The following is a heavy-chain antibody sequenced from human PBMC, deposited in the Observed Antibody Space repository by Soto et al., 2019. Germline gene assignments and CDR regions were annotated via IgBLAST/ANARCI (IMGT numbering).Heavy chain of an antibody. CDR1: GGTFSSYA. J-gene: IGHJ6*02. CDR2: IIPIFGTA. CDR3: ARALRGRVVAAYYYYGMDV. V-gene: IGHV1-69*12. D-gene: IGHD2-15*01. Sequence: QVQLVQSGAEVKKPGSSVKVSCKASGGTFSSYAISWVRQAPGQGLEWMGGIIPIFGTANYAQKFQGRVTITADESTSTAYMELSSLRSEDTAVYYCARALRGRVVAAYYYYGMDVWGQGTTVTVSS.